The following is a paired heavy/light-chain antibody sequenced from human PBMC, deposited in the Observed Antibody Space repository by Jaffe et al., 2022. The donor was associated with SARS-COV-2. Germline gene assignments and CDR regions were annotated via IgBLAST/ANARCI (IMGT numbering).Light chain of an antibody. Sequence: DIQMTQSPSTLSASVGDRVTITCRASQSISSWLAWYQQKPGKAPKLLIYKASSLESGVPSRFSGSGSGTEFTLTISSLQPDDFATYYCQQYNSELTFGGGTKVEIK. J-gene: IGKJ4*01. CDR2: KAS. CDR3: QQYNSELT. V-gene: IGKV1-5*03. CDR1: QSISSW.
Heavy chain of an antibody. CDR2: IKSKTDGGTT. CDR3: GGWYLGAYYYYYYGMEV. D-gene: IGHD6-19*01. Sequence: EVQLVESGGGLVKPGGSLRLSCAASGFTFSNAWMSWVRQAPGKGLEWVGRIKSKTDGGTTDYAAPVKGRFTISRDDSKNTLYLQMNSLKTEDTAVYYCGGWYLGAYYYYYYGMEVWGQGTTVTVSS. J-gene: IGHJ6*02. V-gene: IGHV3-15*01. CDR1: GFTFSNAW.